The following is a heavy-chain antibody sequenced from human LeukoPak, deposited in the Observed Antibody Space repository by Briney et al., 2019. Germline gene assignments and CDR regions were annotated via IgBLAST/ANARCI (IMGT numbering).Heavy chain of an antibody. D-gene: IGHD7-27*01. Sequence: GRSLRLSCAASGFTFSNYGMHWVRQAPGKGLEWVAVISYDGSNEYYADSVKGRFTISRDTSKNTLYLQKNSLRAEDTALYYCARKFLTGRLIDYWGQGTLVTVSS. J-gene: IGHJ4*02. CDR2: ISYDGSNE. CDR3: ARKFLTGRLIDY. V-gene: IGHV3-30*03. CDR1: GFTFSNYG.